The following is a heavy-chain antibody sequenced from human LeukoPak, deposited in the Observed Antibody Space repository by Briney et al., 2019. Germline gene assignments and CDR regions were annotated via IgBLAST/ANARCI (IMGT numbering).Heavy chain of an antibody. CDR2: INPNSGGT. CDR1: GYTFTGYY. CDR3: ARVDIVLMVYVG. Sequence: ASVKVSCKASGYTFTGYYMHWVRQAPGQGLEWMGWINPNSGGTNYAQKFQGRVTMTRDTSISTAYMELSRLRSDDTAAYYCARVDIVLMVYVGWGQGTLVTVSS. V-gene: IGHV1-2*02. D-gene: IGHD2-8*01. J-gene: IGHJ4*02.